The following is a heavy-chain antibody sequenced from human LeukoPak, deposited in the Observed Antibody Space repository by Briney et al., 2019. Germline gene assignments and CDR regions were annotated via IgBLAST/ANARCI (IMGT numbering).Heavy chain of an antibody. V-gene: IGHV1-69*13. Sequence: SVKVSCKASGGTFSYYAISWVRQAPGQGLEWMGEIIPIFGTANYAQKFQDRVTITADEPTSTAYMELSSLRSEDTAAYYCARGHAGGYSGSYYGYWGQGTLVTVSS. CDR1: GGTFSYYA. CDR3: ARGHAGGYSGSYYGY. J-gene: IGHJ4*02. CDR2: IIPIFGTA. D-gene: IGHD1-26*01.